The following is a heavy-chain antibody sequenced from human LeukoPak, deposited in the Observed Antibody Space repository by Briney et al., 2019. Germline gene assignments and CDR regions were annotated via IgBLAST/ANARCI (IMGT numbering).Heavy chain of an antibody. CDR2: IIPIFGTA. V-gene: IGHV1-69*13. Sequence: SAKVSCKASGGTFSSYAISWVRQAPGQGLEWMGGIIPIFGTANYAQKFQGRVTITADESTSTAYMELSSLRSEDTAVYYSAKEGDFGGFDYWGQGTLVTVSS. J-gene: IGHJ4*02. CDR1: GGTFSSYA. CDR3: AKEGDFGGFDY. D-gene: IGHD3-16*01.